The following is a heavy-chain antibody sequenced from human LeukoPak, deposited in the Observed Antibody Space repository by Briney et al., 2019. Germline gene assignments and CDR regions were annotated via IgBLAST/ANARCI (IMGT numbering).Heavy chain of an antibody. V-gene: IGHV3-53*01. CDR1: GFTVSSNY. J-gene: IGHJ5*02. CDR3: AKDPTEWGLHWFDP. D-gene: IGHD1-26*01. CDR2: IYSGGST. Sequence: GGSLRLSCAASGFTVSSNYMSWVRLAPGKGLEWVSVIYSGGSTYYADSVKGRFTISRDNSKNTLYLQMNSLRAEDTAVYYCAKDPTEWGLHWFDPWGQGTLVTVSS.